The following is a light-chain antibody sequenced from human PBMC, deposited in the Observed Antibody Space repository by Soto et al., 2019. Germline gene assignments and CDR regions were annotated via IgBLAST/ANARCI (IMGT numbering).Light chain of an antibody. J-gene: IGKJ1*01. CDR1: QSISSW. Sequence: DIQMTQSPSTLSASVGDRVIITCRASQSISSWLAWYQQKPGEAPNLLIYKASTLASGVPSRFSGSGSGTEFTLTISSLQPDDFATYYCQQYNTYSTFGPGTKVAIK. CDR3: QQYNTYST. CDR2: KAS. V-gene: IGKV1-5*03.